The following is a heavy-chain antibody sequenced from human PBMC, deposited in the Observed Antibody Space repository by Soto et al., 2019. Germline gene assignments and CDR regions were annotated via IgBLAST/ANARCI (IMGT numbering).Heavy chain of an antibody. CDR3: ARDRTVPPGEDCMHF. D-gene: IGHD3-16*01. CDR1: GYTFPSYG. CDR2: ISAYNGNT. J-gene: IGHJ6*02. Sequence: ASVKGSCKASGYTFPSYGISWVRQAPGQGLEWMGWISAYNGNTNYAQKLQGRVTMTTDTSTGTAYMELRSLRSDDTAVYYCARDRTVPPGEDCMHFCGQGTTRTGS. V-gene: IGHV1-18*01.